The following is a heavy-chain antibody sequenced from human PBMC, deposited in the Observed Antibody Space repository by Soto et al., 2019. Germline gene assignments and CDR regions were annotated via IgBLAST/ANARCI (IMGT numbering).Heavy chain of an antibody. J-gene: IGHJ5*02. CDR3: ARRVPVSNTVWFDP. CDR2: INPNSGGT. Sequence: GASVKVSCKASGYTFTVYYIHWVRQAPGQGLEWMGWINPNSGGTNYAQKFQGRVTMTRDTSISTAYMQLSRLRTDDATLYYCARRVPVSNTVWFDPWGQGTLITVSS. CDR1: GYTFTVYY. D-gene: IGHD2-2*01. V-gene: IGHV1-2*02.